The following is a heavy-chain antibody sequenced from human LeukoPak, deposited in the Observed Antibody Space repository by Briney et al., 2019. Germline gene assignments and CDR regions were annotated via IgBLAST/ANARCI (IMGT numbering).Heavy chain of an antibody. CDR3: ASPKSGYGSGSYYPFDP. CDR1: GGTFISYA. J-gene: IGHJ5*02. D-gene: IGHD3-10*01. CDR2: IIPIFGTA. Sequence: GSSVKVSCKASGGTFISYAISWVRQAPGQGLEWMGGIIPIFGTANYAQKFQGRVTITADKSTSTAYMELSSLRSEDTAVYYCASPKSGYGSGSYYPFDPWGQGTLVTVSS. V-gene: IGHV1-69*06.